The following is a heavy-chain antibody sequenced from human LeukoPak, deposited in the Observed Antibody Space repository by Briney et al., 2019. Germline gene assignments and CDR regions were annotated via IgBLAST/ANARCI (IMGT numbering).Heavy chain of an antibody. CDR3: ARALTILSWFTPREGWFDP. CDR1: GYTFTSYD. CDR2: MNPNSGNT. J-gene: IGHJ5*02. D-gene: IGHD6-13*01. Sequence: ASVKVSCKASGYTFTSYDINWVRQATGQGLEWMGWMNPNSGNTGYTQKFQGRVTMTRNTSISTAYMELSSLRSEDTAVYYCARALTILSWFTPREGWFDPWDQGTLVTVSS. V-gene: IGHV1-8*01.